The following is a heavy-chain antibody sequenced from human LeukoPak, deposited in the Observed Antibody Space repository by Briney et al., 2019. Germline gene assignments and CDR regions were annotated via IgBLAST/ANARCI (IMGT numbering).Heavy chain of an antibody. Sequence: ASVKVSCKASGYTFTSYGISWVRQAPGQGLEWMGWISAYNGSTNYAQKLQGRVTMTTDTSTSTAYMELRSLRSDDTAVYYCARDSDDFWSGYPPGYFDYWGQGTLVTVSS. CDR2: ISAYNGST. V-gene: IGHV1-18*01. CDR1: GYTFTSYG. J-gene: IGHJ4*02. D-gene: IGHD3-3*01. CDR3: ARDSDDFWSGYPPGYFDY.